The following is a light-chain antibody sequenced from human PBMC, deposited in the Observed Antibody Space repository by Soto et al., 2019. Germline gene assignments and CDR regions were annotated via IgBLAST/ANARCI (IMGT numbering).Light chain of an antibody. Sequence: PAILSLSPAERATLSCRASQSVSSNFAWYQQKPGQAPRLLIYDASTRATGIPARFSGSGSGTEFTLTINSLQSEDSAVYYCQQHNQWPITFGQGTRLEI. CDR2: DAS. CDR3: QQHNQWPIT. CDR1: QSVSSN. J-gene: IGKJ5*01. V-gene: IGKV3D-15*01.